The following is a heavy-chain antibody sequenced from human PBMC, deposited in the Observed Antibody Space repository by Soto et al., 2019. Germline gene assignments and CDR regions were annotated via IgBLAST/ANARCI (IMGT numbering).Heavy chain of an antibody. CDR2: INHSGST. V-gene: IGHV4-34*01. J-gene: IGHJ5*02. CDR1: GGSFSGYY. D-gene: IGHD6-6*01. CDR3: ARGSSLGLFNWFDP. Sequence: PSETLSLTCAVYGGSFSGYYWSWIRQPPGKGLEWIGEINHSGSTNYNPSLKSRVTISVDTSKNQFSLKLSSVTAADTAVYYCARGSSLGLFNWFDPWGQGTLVTVSS.